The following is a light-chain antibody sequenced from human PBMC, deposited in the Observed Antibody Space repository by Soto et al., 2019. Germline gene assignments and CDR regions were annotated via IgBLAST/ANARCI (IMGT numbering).Light chain of an antibody. CDR3: QQYKNYSRT. Sequence: DIQMTQSPSTLSASVGDRVTITCRASQSISTWLAWYQQKPGKAPKVLIYMASTLESGVPSRFSGSGSGTEFTLTINSLQPDDFATYYCQQYKNYSRTFGQGTKVEIK. J-gene: IGKJ1*01. CDR1: QSISTW. CDR2: MAS. V-gene: IGKV1-5*03.